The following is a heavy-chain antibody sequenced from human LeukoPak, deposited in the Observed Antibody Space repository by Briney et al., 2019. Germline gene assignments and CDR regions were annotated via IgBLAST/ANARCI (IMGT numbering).Heavy chain of an antibody. J-gene: IGHJ5*02. CDR1: GFTFSSHW. CDR2: IGPDGSTT. V-gene: IGHV3-74*03. Sequence: PGGSLRLSCAASGFTFSSHWMHWVRQAPGKGLVWVSRIGPDGSTTKNADSVKGRFTISRDNARSTLFLQLNSLRAEDTAVYYCAREINKWFDPWGQGTLVTVSS. CDR3: AREINKWFDP.